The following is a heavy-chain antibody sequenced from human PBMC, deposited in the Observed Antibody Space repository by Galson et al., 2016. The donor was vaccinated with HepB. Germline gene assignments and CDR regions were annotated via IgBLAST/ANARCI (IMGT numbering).Heavy chain of an antibody. V-gene: IGHV3-64D*06. CDR1: GITLSRYA. D-gene: IGHD6-6*01. CDR2: FSSTGDYT. Sequence: SLRLSCAAAGITLSRYAMHWVRQAPGKGLEYVSGFSSTGDYTHYADSVKGRFSISRDNFRNTVYLQMSSLRPEDTAVYYCVKGQSSFSSRTLDYWGQGTLVPVS. CDR3: VKGQSSFSSRTLDY. J-gene: IGHJ4*02.